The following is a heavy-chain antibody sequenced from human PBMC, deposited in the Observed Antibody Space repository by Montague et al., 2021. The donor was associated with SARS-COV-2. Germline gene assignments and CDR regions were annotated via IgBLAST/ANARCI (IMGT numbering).Heavy chain of an antibody. D-gene: IGHD3-10*01. CDR3: AREATSWFGGLMGVWFDP. CDR1: GASITTYY. Sequence: SETLSLTCTVSGASITTYYWSWIRQSAGEGLEWIGRIHTSGNTNYNPTLKSRVTMSVDTSKNQFSLKLNSVTAADTAVYYCAREATSWFGGLMGVWFDPWGRGTLVTVSS. V-gene: IGHV4-4*07. CDR2: IHTSGNT. J-gene: IGHJ5*02.